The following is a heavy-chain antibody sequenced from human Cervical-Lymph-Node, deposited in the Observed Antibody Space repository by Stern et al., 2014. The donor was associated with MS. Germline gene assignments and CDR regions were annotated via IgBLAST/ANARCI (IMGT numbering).Heavy chain of an antibody. CDR2: INSDGSST. V-gene: IGHV3-74*03. J-gene: IGHJ4*02. Sequence: EVPLVESGGDLVQPGGSLRLSCAASGFIFSNYWMQWVRQAPGKGLVWVSHINSDGSSTTYADSVKGRFTTSRDNAKNTLYLQMDDLRAEDTAVYFCVRDNYGTDYWGQGTLVTVSS. D-gene: IGHD3-16*01. CDR3: VRDNYGTDY. CDR1: GFIFSNYW.